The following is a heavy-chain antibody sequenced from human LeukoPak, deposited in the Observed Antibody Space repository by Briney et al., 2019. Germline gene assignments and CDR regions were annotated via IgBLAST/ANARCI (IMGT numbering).Heavy chain of an antibody. CDR3: ANSRGLRYFDWLLTG. J-gene: IGHJ4*02. V-gene: IGHV3-23*01. Sequence: GGSLRLSCAASGFTFSSYAMSWVRQAPGKGLEWVSAISGSGGSTYYADSVKGRFTISRDNSKNTLYLQMNSLRAEDTALYYCANSRGLRYFDWLLTGWGQGTLVTVSS. D-gene: IGHD3-9*01. CDR1: GFTFSSYA. CDR2: ISGSGGST.